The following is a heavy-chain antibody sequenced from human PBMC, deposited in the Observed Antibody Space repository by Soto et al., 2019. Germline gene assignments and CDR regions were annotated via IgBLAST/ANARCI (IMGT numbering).Heavy chain of an antibody. CDR3: AKSTVASSGYYNDFAY. J-gene: IGHJ4*02. CDR1: GFTFSSYA. Sequence: HPGGSLRLSCAASGFTFSSYAMSWVRQAPGKGLEWVSAISGSGGSTYYADSVKGRFTISRDNSKNTVYLQMNSLRAEDTAVYYCAKSTVASSGYYNDFAYWGQGTLVTVSS. D-gene: IGHD3-22*01. CDR2: ISGSGGST. V-gene: IGHV3-23*01.